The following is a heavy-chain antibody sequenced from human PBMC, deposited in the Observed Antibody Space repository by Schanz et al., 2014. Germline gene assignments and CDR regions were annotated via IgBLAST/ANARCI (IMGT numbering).Heavy chain of an antibody. V-gene: IGHV3-7*01. CDR2: IKPDGSEK. CDR1: GFTFSAYW. J-gene: IGHJ5*02. CDR3: ARDVYRSGRPFDL. D-gene: IGHD5-18*01. Sequence: EVQLVESGGGLVQPGGSLRLSCAASGFTFSAYWMTWVRQAPGKGLDWVGIIKPDGSEKFYVDSVKGRFTISRDNAKNSVYLQMNTLSAEDTAIYFCARDVYRSGRPFDLWGQGTLVTVSS.